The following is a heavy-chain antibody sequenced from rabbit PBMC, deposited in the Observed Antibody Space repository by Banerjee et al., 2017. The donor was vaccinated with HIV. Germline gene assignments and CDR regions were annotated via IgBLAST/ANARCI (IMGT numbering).Heavy chain of an antibody. D-gene: IGHD2-1*01. CDR1: GFSFSSGYD. CDR2: INGGNGRA. J-gene: IGHJ4*01. CDR3: ARGSAAMTMVITGYYLSL. Sequence: QEQLEESGGDLVKPGASLTLTCKASGFSFSSGYDMCWVRQAPGKGLEWIACINGGNGRAYYASWAKGRFTFSKTSSTTVTLQMNSLTAADTATYFCARGSAAMTMVITGYYLSLWGPGTLVTVS. V-gene: IGHV1S45*01.